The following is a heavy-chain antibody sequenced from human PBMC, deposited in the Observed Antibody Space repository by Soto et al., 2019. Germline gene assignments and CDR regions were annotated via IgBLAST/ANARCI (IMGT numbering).Heavy chain of an antibody. CDR1: GGSVSSGSYY. J-gene: IGHJ4*02. D-gene: IGHD4-17*01. V-gene: IGHV4-61*01. CDR2: IYYSGST. CDR3: ARDPNGDYGIGFDY. Sequence: SETLSLTCTVSGGSVSSGSYYWSWIRQPPGKGLEWIGYIYYSGSTNYNPSLKSRVTISVDTSKNQFSLKLSSVTAADTAVYYCARDPNGDYGIGFDYWGQGTLVTVSS.